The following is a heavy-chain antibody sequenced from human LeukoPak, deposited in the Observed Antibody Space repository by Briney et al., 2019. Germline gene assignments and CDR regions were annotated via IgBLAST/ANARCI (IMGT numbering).Heavy chain of an antibody. Sequence: ASVKVSCKASGYTFTSYGISWVRQAPGQGLEWMGWISAYNGNTNYAQKLQGRVTMTTDTSTSTAYMELRSLRSDDTAVYYCARDTRGATRHPFDYWGQGTLVTVSS. CDR1: GYTFTSYG. J-gene: IGHJ4*02. CDR2: ISAYNGNT. CDR3: ARDTRGATRHPFDY. D-gene: IGHD1-26*01. V-gene: IGHV1-18*01.